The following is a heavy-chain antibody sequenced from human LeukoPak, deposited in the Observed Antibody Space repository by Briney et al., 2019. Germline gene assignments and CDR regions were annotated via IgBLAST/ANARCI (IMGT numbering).Heavy chain of an antibody. D-gene: IGHD3-10*01. CDR1: GGSISSYY. CDR2: IYTSGST. Sequence: SETLSLTCTVSGGSISSYYWSWIRQPAGKGLEWIGRIYTSGSTNYNPSLKSRVTMSVDTSKNQFSLKLSSVTAADTAVYYCAVSMVRGVRGYFDYWGQGTLITVSS. V-gene: IGHV4-4*07. CDR3: AVSMVRGVRGYFDY. J-gene: IGHJ4*02.